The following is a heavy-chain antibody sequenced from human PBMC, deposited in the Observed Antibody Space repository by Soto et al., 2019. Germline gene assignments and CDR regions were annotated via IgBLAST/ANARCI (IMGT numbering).Heavy chain of an antibody. CDR2: IIPIFGTA. CDR1: GGTFSSYA. V-gene: IGHV1-69*01. J-gene: IGHJ4*02. CDR3: ARGPVSVVGSPFDY. Sequence: QVQLVQSGAEVKKPGSSVKVSCKASGGTFSSYAISWVRQAPGQGLEWMGGIIPIFGTANYAQKFQGRVTITADESTSTAYMELGNLRHEDTAVYYCARGPVSVVGSPFDYWGQGTLVTVSS. D-gene: IGHD2-2*01.